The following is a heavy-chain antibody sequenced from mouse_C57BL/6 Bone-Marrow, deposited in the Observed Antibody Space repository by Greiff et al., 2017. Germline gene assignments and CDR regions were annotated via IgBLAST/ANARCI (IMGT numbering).Heavy chain of an antibody. D-gene: IGHD2-2*01. CDR2: ISRGGGYI. J-gene: IGHJ3*01. CDR3: TRGDYGYCGGSAY. Sequence: EVQLLESGADLVKPGGSLKISCEASGYAFSSSAMYWVRQTPGKGLEWVAYISRGGGYINYTGTVKGKDTLSGDNARSTVYMQLSSLTSEDTAVYVCTRGDYGYCGGSAYWGQGTPLTVSA. CDR1: GYAFSSSA. V-gene: IGHV5-9-1*02.